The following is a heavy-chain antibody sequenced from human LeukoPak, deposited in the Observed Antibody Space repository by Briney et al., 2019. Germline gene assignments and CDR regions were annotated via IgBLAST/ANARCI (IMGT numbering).Heavy chain of an antibody. V-gene: IGHV5-51*01. CDR3: ARLVAPRPVDY. CDR1: GYSFTSSW. D-gene: IGHD6-6*01. Sequence: GSSLKISCTGSGYSFTSSWICWVRPMPGKGLEWMGIIYTGDSDTRYSPSFQGQVTISADKSISTTYRQWNSLKASDTAMYYCARLVAPRPVDYWGQGTLVTVSS. J-gene: IGHJ4*02. CDR2: IYTGDSDT.